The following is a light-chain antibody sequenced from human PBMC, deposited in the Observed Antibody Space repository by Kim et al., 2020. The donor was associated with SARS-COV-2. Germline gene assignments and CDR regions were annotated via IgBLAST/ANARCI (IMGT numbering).Light chain of an antibody. CDR2: TAS. J-gene: IGKJ1*01. CDR1: QAISRY. V-gene: IGKV1-39*01. Sequence: DIQMTQSPSSLSASAGDRVTITCRASQAISRYLNWYQQKPGKAPKLLIYTASSLQSGVPSRFTGSGSETDFTLTISSLQPEDFATYYCQQTYSASRTFGQGTKVDIK. CDR3: QQTYSASRT.